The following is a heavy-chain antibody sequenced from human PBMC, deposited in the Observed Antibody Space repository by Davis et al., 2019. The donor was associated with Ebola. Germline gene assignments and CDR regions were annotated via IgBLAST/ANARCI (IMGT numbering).Heavy chain of an antibody. D-gene: IGHD2-15*01. CDR3: ARDWRGDIVVVVAAIDY. CDR1: GFTFSSYW. CDR2: IKQDGSEK. Sequence: PGGSLRLSCAASGFTFSSYWMSWVRQAPGKGLEWVANIKQDGSEKYYVDSVKGRFTISRDNAKNSLYLQMNSLRDEDTAVYYCARDWRGDIVVVVAAIDYWGQGTLVTVSS. J-gene: IGHJ4*02. V-gene: IGHV3-7*01.